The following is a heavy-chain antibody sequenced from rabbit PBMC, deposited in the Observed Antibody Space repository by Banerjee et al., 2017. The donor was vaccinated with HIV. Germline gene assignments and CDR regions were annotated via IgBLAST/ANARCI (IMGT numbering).Heavy chain of an antibody. CDR2: IGAGSSGST. J-gene: IGHJ4*01. CDR1: GFSLSNRYV. Sequence: QEQLEESGGDLVKPEGSLTLTCTASGFSLSNRYVMCWVRQAPGKGLEWIACIGAGSSGSTYYATWAKGRFTISKTSSTTVALQMTSLTAADTATYFCARDLAGVIGWNFNLWGQGTLVHRL. CDR3: ARDLAGVIGWNFNL. V-gene: IGHV1S45*01. D-gene: IGHD4-1*01.